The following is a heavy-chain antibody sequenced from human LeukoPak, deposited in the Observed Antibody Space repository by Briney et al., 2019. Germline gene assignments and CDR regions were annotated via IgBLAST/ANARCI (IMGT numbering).Heavy chain of an antibody. Sequence: PGGSLRLSCAASGFTFSGSAMHWVRQASGKGLEWVGRIRSKANSYATAYAESVKGRFTISRDDSKNTAYLQMNSLKTEDTAVYYCTRLPDIVVVTAGHYWGQGTLVTVSS. CDR3: TRLPDIVVVTAGHY. V-gene: IGHV3-73*01. CDR2: IRSKANSYAT. J-gene: IGHJ4*02. D-gene: IGHD2-21*02. CDR1: GFTFSGSA.